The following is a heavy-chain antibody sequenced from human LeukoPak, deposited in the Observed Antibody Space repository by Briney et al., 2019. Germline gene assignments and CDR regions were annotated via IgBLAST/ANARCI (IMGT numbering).Heavy chain of an antibody. D-gene: IGHD5-24*01. CDR2: IYYSAST. Sequence: SETLSLTCTVSGGSISNYYWSWIRQPPGKGLEWIGYIYYSASTNYSPSLKSRVTMSVDTSKNQFSLKLSSVTAADTAVYYCARLTRDGYNSNFDYWGQGTLVTVSS. CDR3: ARLTRDGYNSNFDY. V-gene: IGHV4-59*01. J-gene: IGHJ4*02. CDR1: GGSISNYY.